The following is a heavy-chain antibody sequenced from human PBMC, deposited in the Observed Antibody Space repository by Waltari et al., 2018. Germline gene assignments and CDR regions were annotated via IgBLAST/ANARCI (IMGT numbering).Heavy chain of an antibody. CDR2: ISTYNGNT. D-gene: IGHD3-9*01. J-gene: IGHJ6*02. CDR3: AREAYDFLAGSGYYGLDV. CDR1: GYSFTSSG. V-gene: IGHV1-18*04. Sequence: QIQLVQSGAEVTRPGASVKVYCKASGYSFTSSGTSWGRQAPGQGLEWMGWISTYNGNTHYAQNLQGRVTMTTDTSTSTAYMELRSLTSDDTAVYYCAREAYDFLAGSGYYGLDVWGQGTTVTVSS.